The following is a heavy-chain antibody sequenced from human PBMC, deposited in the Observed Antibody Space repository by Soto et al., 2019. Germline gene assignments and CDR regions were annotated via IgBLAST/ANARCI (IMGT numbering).Heavy chain of an antibody. D-gene: IGHD3-10*01. CDR2: IYYSGST. CDR3: ARHRRSGSYYNPHYYYGMDV. CDR1: GGSISSSSYY. Sequence: SETLSLTCTVSGGSISSSSYYWGWLRQPPGKGLEWIGSIYYSGSTYYNPSLKSRVTISVDTSKNQFSLKLSSVTAADTAVYYCARHRRSGSYYNPHYYYGMDVWGQGTTVTVSS. V-gene: IGHV4-39*01. J-gene: IGHJ6*02.